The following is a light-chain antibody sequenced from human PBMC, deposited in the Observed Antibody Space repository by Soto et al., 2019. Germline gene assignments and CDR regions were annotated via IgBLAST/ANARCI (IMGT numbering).Light chain of an antibody. CDR3: CSYAGSRTYL. CDR2: EGT. J-gene: IGLJ1*01. V-gene: IGLV2-23*01. Sequence: QSVLTQPASVSGSPGQSITISCTGTSGDVGSYNFVSWYQQQPGKAPKLLIYEGTQRPSGVSNRFSGSKSGNTASLTISGPQADDEADYYCCSYAGSRTYLFGTGTKLTVL. CDR1: SGDVGSYNF.